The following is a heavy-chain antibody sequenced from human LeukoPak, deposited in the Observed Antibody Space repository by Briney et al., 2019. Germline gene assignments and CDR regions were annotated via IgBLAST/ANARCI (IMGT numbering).Heavy chain of an antibody. V-gene: IGHV3-64*02. CDR1: GFTFRNFA. Sequence: GSLRLSCAASGFTFRNFAMHWVRQAPGKGLEYVSALRSDGATTYYADAVKGRFIISRDNSKSTLYLQMGSLRSEDMGVYYCARARRSGQQSYYFDYWGQGTPVTVSS. J-gene: IGHJ4*02. CDR2: LRSDGATT. D-gene: IGHD6-19*01. CDR3: ARARRSGQQSYYFDY.